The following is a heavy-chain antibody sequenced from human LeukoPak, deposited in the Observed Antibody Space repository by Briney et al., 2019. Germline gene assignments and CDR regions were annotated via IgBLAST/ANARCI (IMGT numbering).Heavy chain of an antibody. CDR3: ASTVRRRYYDILTGPRTGEFDY. CDR2: IYHSGST. CDR1: GGSISSSNW. J-gene: IGHJ4*02. D-gene: IGHD3-9*01. Sequence: SGTLSLTCAVSGGSISSSNWWSWVRQPPGKGLEWIGEIYHSGSTNYNPSLKSRVTISVDKSKNQFSLKLSSVTAADTAVYYCASTVRRRYYDILTGPRTGEFDYWGQGTLVTVSS. V-gene: IGHV4-4*02.